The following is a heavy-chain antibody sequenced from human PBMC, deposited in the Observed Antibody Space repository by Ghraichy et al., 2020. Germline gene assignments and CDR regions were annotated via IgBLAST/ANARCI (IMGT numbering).Heavy chain of an antibody. CDR3: AKEGQQLWFLDY. J-gene: IGHJ4*02. V-gene: IGHV3-30*18. CDR2: ISYDGSNK. Sequence: GGSLRLSCAASGFTFSSYGMHWVRQAPGKGLEWVAVISYDGSNKYYVDSVKGRFTISRDNSKNTLYLQMNSLRAEDTAVYYCAKEGQQLWFLDYWGQGTLVTVSS. CDR1: GFTFSSYG. D-gene: IGHD5-18*01.